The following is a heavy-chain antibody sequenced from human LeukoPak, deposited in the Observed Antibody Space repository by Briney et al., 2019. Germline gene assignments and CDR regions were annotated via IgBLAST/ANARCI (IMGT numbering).Heavy chain of an antibody. Sequence: GGSLRLSCAASGFTFDDYGMSWVRQAPGKGLECISRIKGDGSITNYADSVKGRFTISRDNAKNTLYLQMNSLSVEDTAVYYCVRDYYFSVDYWGQGALVTVSS. CDR2: IKGDGSIT. V-gene: IGHV3-74*01. CDR3: VRDYYFSVDY. CDR1: GFTFDDYG. J-gene: IGHJ4*02. D-gene: IGHD3-3*01.